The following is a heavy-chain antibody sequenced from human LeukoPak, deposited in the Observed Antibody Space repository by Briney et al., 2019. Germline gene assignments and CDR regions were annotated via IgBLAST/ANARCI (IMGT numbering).Heavy chain of an antibody. Sequence: AASVKVSCKASGYTFTSYGISWERQAPGQGLEWMGWISAYNGNTNYAQKLQGRVTMTTDTSTSTAYMELRSLRSDDTAVYYCARDLDCSGGSCYRKFDYWGQGTLVTVSS. J-gene: IGHJ4*02. CDR2: ISAYNGNT. CDR1: GYTFTSYG. D-gene: IGHD2-15*01. CDR3: ARDLDCSGGSCYRKFDY. V-gene: IGHV1-18*01.